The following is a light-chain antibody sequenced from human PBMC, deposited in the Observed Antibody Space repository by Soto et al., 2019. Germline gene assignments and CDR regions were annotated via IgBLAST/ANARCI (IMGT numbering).Light chain of an antibody. CDR1: QSVSSTY. V-gene: IGKV3-20*01. Sequence: EIVLTQSPGTLSLSPGERATLSCRASQSVSSTYLAWYQQKPGQAPRLLISGASGRATGIPDRFSGSGSGTNFTLTISRLESEDFAVYYCQQYGSSLPFGGGPKLDIK. CDR3: QQYGSSLP. CDR2: GAS. J-gene: IGKJ4*01.